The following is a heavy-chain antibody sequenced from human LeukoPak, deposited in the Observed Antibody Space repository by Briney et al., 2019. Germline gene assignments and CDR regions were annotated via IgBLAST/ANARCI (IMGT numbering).Heavy chain of an antibody. J-gene: IGHJ4*02. CDR2: ISSSGSTM. CDR1: GFIVTGNY. D-gene: IGHD5-12*01. CDR3: ARDPGSGYEEHFDY. Sequence: PGGSLRLSCAVSGFIVTGNYMTWVRLAPGKGLEWVSYISSSGSTMYYTDSVKGRFTISRDNAKDSLYPQMNSLRAEDTAVYYCARDPGSGYEEHFDYWGQGTLVTVSS. V-gene: IGHV3-11*01.